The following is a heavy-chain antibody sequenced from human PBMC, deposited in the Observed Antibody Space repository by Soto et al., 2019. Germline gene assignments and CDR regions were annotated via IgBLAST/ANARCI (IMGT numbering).Heavy chain of an antibody. D-gene: IGHD6-13*01. J-gene: IGHJ4*02. CDR3: AKEPLAQGNRWYADY. Sequence: GGSLRLSCAASGFTFSTYAMSWVRQAPGKGLEWVSAISGTGGTTYYADSVKGRFTISRDNSKNTLYLQMNSLRAEDTAIYHCAKEPLAQGNRWYADYWGQGTLVTVSS. CDR1: GFTFSTYA. V-gene: IGHV3-23*01. CDR2: ISGTGGTT.